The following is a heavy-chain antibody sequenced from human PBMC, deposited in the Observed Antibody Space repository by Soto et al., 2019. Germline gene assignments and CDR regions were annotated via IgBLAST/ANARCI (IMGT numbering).Heavy chain of an antibody. D-gene: IGHD3-10*01. CDR2: IDNAGTDS. CDR1: GFTLSGRS. CDR3: ARGWFGPDV. Sequence: EVQLVESGGGLVQPGGSLRLSCAASGFTLSGRSMHWVRQAPGKGRVWVSGIDNAGTDSTYADSVKGRFTSSRDHAKNMLYLQMNSMRVEDTAVYYCARGWFGPDVWGTGTTVTVSS. J-gene: IGHJ6*04. V-gene: IGHV3-74*01.